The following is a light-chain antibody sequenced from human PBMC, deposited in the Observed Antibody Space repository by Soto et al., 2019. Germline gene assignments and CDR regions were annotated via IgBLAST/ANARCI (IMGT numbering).Light chain of an antibody. V-gene: IGKV3-15*01. J-gene: IGKJ1*01. CDR3: QQYRSWPRT. CDR2: GAS. Sequence: EIVLSQSPATLSVSQGERVTLSCRASQSVDINLAWYQQKPGQAPRLLIYGASTRATDMPGRFSGRGAGAEFTLTISSLQSEDFAGYYCQQYRSWPRTFGQGTKVDIK. CDR1: QSVDIN.